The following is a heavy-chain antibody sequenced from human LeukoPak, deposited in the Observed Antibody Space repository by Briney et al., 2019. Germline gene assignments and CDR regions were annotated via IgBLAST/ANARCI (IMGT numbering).Heavy chain of an antibody. D-gene: IGHD6-19*01. CDR3: AMVSDGSGWRQIDY. Sequence: GASVKVSCKASGYTFTGYYMHWVRQAPGQGVEWMGWINPNSGGTNYAQKFQGRVTMTRDTSISTAYMELSRLRSDDTAVYYCAMVSDGSGWRQIDYWGQGTLVTVSS. CDR2: INPNSGGT. V-gene: IGHV1-2*02. CDR1: GYTFTGYY. J-gene: IGHJ4*02.